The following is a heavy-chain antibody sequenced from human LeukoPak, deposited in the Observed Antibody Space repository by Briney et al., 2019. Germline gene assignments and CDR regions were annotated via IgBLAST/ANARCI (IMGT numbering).Heavy chain of an antibody. CDR3: AREEQQLVYFDY. CDR2: ISSSSSYI. J-gene: IGHJ4*02. CDR1: GFTFISYT. V-gene: IGHV3-21*01. D-gene: IGHD6-13*01. Sequence: GGSLRLSCAASGFTFISYTRNWVRQAPGKGLEWVSSISSSSSYIYYADSVKGRFTVSRDNAKNSLYLQMNSLRAEDTAVYYCAREEQQLVYFDYWGQGTLVTVSS.